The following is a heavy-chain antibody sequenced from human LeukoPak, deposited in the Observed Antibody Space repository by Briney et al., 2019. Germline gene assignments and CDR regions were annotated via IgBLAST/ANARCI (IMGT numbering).Heavy chain of an antibody. CDR2: INHSGST. CDR1: GGSFSGYY. D-gene: IGHD6-13*01. V-gene: IGHV4-34*01. Sequence: SETLSLTCAVSGGSFSGYYWSWIRQPPGKGLEWIGEINHSGSTNYNPSLKSRVTISVDTSKNQFSLKLSSVTAADTAVYYCARGAFWYRYNLFGRWGQGTLVNGSS. CDR3: ARGAFWYRYNLFGR. J-gene: IGHJ5*02.